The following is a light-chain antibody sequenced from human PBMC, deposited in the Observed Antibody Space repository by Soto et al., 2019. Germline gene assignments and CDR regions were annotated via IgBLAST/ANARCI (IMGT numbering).Light chain of an antibody. CDR2: GAS. CDR1: QSISSSY. J-gene: IGKJ4*01. V-gene: IGKV3-20*01. Sequence: VLTQSPGTLSLSPGERATISCRANQSISSSYLAWYQHKPGQAPRLLISGASSRATGIPDRFSGSGSGTEFTLTISSLQSEDFAVYYCQQYNSWPLTFGGGTKVDIK. CDR3: QQYNSWPLT.